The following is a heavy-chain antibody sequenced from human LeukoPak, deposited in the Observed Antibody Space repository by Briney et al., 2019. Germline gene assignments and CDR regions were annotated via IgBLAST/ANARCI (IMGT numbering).Heavy chain of an antibody. J-gene: IGHJ6*03. D-gene: IGHD6-6*01. CDR2: IYYSGST. V-gene: IGHV4-39*01. Sequence: PSETLSLTCTVSGGSISSSSYYWGWIRQPPGKGLEWIGSIYYSGSTYYNPSLKSRVTISVDTSKNQFSLKLSSVTAADTAVYYCARTTAARLEVGYYMDVWGKGTTVTVSS. CDR3: ARTTAARLEVGYYMDV. CDR1: GGSISSSSYY.